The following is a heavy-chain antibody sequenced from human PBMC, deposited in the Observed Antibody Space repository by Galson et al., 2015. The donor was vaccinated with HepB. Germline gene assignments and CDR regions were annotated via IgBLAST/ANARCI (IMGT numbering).Heavy chain of an antibody. CDR1: GYTFTGYY. Sequence: SVKVSCKASGYTFTGYYMHWVRQAPGQGLEWMGRINPNSGGTNYAQKFQGRVTMTRDTSISTAYMELSRLRSDDTAVYYCASPTTVTTDAGLGDAFDIWGQGTMVTVSS. V-gene: IGHV1-2*06. J-gene: IGHJ3*02. D-gene: IGHD4-17*01. CDR3: ASPTTVTTDAGLGDAFDI. CDR2: INPNSGGT.